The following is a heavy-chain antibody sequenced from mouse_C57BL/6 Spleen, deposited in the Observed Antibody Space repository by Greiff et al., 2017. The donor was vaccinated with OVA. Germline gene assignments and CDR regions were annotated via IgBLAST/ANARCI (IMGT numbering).Heavy chain of an antibody. CDR1: GYTFTSYW. D-gene: IGHD1-1*01. CDR3: ARSGSYYYGSSPNYYAMDY. Sequence: VQLQQPGAELVRPGSSVKLSCKASGYTFTSYWMHWVKQRPIQGLEWIGNIDPSDSETHYNQKFKDKATLTVDKSSSTAYMQLSSLTSEDSAVYYCARSGSYYYGSSPNYYAMDYWGQGTSVTVSS. V-gene: IGHV1-52*01. J-gene: IGHJ4*01. CDR2: IDPSDSET.